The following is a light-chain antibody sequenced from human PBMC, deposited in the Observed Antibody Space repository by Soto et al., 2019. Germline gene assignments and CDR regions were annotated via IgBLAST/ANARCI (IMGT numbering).Light chain of an antibody. CDR1: QSVTNNF. CDR2: GAS. Sequence: PGERATLSCGASQSVTNNFLAWYQQKPGQAPRLLIYGASSRATGVPDRFSGSGSGTDFTITISRLEPGDFAVYYCQQYGTPRFTFGPGTKVDIK. CDR3: QQYGTPRFT. J-gene: IGKJ3*01. V-gene: IGKV3-20*01.